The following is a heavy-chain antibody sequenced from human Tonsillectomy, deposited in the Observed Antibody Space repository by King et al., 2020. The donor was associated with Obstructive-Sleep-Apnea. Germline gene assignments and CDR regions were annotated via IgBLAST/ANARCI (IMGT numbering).Heavy chain of an antibody. D-gene: IGHD1-26*01. CDR1: GFIFSSFS. Sequence: VQLVESGGGLVQPGGSLRLSCAASGFIFSSFSMNWVRQSPGKGLEWLSCISSSGANIYYGDSLKGRFTISRDNAKNSLFLQMNSLRAEDTGVYYCGRDRLGATGAFDLWGQGTMVTVSS. J-gene: IGHJ3*01. CDR2: ISSSGANI. CDR3: GRDRLGATGAFDL. V-gene: IGHV3-48*04.